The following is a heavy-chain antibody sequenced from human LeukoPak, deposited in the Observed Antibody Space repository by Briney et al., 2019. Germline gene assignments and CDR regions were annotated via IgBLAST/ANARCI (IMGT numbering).Heavy chain of an antibody. CDR1: GFTFDDYG. CDR2: ISGSGGST. J-gene: IGHJ5*02. V-gene: IGHV3-23*01. Sequence: PGGSLRLSCAASGFTFDDYGMSWVRQAPGKGLEWVSAISGSGGSTYYADSVKGRFTISRDNSKNTLYLQMNSLRAEDTAVYYCARHSSSLVSNWFDPWGQGTLVTVSS. D-gene: IGHD6-13*01. CDR3: ARHSSSLVSNWFDP.